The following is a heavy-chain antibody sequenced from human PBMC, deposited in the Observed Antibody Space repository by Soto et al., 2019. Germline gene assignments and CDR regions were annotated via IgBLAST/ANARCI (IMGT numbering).Heavy chain of an antibody. D-gene: IGHD2-21*01. Sequence: QLQLQESGSGLVKPSQTLSLTCAVSGGSISSGGYSWCWIRQPPGKGLEWLVYIYPSVSTYYNPSRKSRVTLSVDRSKNQFSLKLRSVTASDRAVYYCARGPPCGYWGQGTLVSVAS. J-gene: IGHJ4*02. CDR3: ARGPPCGY. V-gene: IGHV4-30-2*01. CDR2: IYPSVST. CDR1: GGSISSGGYS.